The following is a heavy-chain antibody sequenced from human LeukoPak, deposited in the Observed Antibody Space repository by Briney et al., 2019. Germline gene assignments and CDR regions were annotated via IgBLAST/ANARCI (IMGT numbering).Heavy chain of an antibody. J-gene: IGHJ4*02. CDR3: ARHNPYGARGRYFDY. V-gene: IGHV4-4*07. CDR2: IYTSGST. CDR1: GGSISSYY. D-gene: IGHD4-17*01. Sequence: SETLSLTCTVSGGSISSYYWSWIRQPAGKGLEWIGRIYTSGSTNYNPSLKSRVTMSVDTSKNQFSLKLSSVTAADTAVYYCARHNPYGARGRYFDYWGQGTLVTVSS.